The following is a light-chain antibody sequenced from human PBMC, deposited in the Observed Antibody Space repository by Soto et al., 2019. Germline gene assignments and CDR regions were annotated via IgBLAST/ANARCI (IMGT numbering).Light chain of an antibody. CDR2: AAS. CDR1: QIISSY. CDR3: QQSYNSPQT. V-gene: IGKV1-39*01. Sequence: DIQLTQSPSSLSASVGDRFTITCRASQIISSYLNWYQQKPVKAPKLLIYAASSLQSGVPSRFSGSGSGTDFTLTISSLQPEDFATYSCQQSYNSPQTFGQGTQVDI. J-gene: IGKJ1*01.